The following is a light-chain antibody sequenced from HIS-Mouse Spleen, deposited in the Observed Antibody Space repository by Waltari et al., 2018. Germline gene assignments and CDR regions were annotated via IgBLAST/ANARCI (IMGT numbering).Light chain of an antibody. CDR2: EGS. CDR3: CSYAGSSTFGV. Sequence: QSALTQPASVSGSPGQSITISCTGTSSDVGSYNLVSWYQQHPGKAPKRMIYEGSKRPSGVSNRSSGAKSGNTASLTISGLQAEDEADYYCCSYAGSSTFGVFGGGTKLTVL. J-gene: IGLJ3*02. CDR1: SSDVGSYNL. V-gene: IGLV2-23*03.